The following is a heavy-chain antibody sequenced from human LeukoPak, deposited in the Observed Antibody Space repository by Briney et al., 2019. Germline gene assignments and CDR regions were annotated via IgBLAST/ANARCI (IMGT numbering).Heavy chain of an antibody. CDR1: GFTFSSYA. D-gene: IGHD6-13*01. CDR3: ARETEPGIAAA. CDR2: ISGSGGST. J-gene: IGHJ4*02. V-gene: IGHV3-23*01. Sequence: GGSLRLSCAASGFTFSSYAMSWVRQAPGKGLEWVSAISGSGGSTYYADSVKGRFTISRDNAKNTLYLQMNSLRAEDTAVYYCARETEPGIAAAWGQGTLVTVSS.